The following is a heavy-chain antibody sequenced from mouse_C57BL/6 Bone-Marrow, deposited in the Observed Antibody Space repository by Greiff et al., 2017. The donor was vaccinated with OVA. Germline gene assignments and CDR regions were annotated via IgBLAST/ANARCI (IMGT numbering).Heavy chain of an antibody. D-gene: IGHD1-1*01. Sequence: QVQLQQPGPDLVKPGASVKISCKASGYTFTGYCMHWVKQSPGQGLEWIGSINPYNGDPSYNQKFTGKATLTLDKSSSTAYMQLGRLTSDDCAVYYCAIGLLSVADWGKGTLVTVSA. J-gene: IGHJ3*01. CDR1: GYTFTGYC. CDR2: INPYNGDP. V-gene: IGHV1-74*01. CDR3: AIGLLSVAD.